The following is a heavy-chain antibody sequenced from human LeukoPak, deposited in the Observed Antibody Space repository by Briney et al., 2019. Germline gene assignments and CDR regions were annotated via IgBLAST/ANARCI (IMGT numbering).Heavy chain of an antibody. CDR3: AREGDYGDYSKSFYYMDV. CDR1: GASVSDYY. D-gene: IGHD4-17*01. CDR2: IHTSENT. V-gene: IGHV4-4*07. Sequence: SETLSLTCTVSGASVSDYYWSWARQPAGKGLEWIGRIHTSENTDYNPSLKSRVTMSVDMSTSQFSLRLTSVTAADTAVYYCAREGDYGDYSKSFYYMDVWGKGTTVTVSS. J-gene: IGHJ6*03.